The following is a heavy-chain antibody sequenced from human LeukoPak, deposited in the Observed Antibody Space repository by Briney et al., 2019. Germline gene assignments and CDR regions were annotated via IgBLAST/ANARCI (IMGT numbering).Heavy chain of an antibody. CDR3: AKVGKGSGPTNTEIARPNYYYYYMDV. Sequence: GGSLRLSCAASGFTFSSYAMSWVRQAPGKGLEWVSAISGSGGSTYYADSVKGRFTISRDNSRNTLYLQMNSLRAEDTAVYYCAKVGKGSGPTNTEIARPNYYYYYMDVWGKGTTVTVSS. J-gene: IGHJ6*03. D-gene: IGHD3-10*01. V-gene: IGHV3-23*01. CDR1: GFTFSSYA. CDR2: ISGSGGST.